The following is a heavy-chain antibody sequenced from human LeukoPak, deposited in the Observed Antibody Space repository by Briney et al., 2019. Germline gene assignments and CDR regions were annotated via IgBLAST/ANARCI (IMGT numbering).Heavy chain of an antibody. V-gene: IGHV3-30-3*01. CDR1: AFTFSSYA. CDR3: ARGIAVAGVHY. Sequence: GGSLRLSCAASAFTFSSYAMHWVRQAPGKGLEWVAVISYDGSNKYYADSVKGRLTISRDNSKNTLYLQMNSLRAEDTAVFYCARGIAVAGVHYWGQGTLVTVSS. J-gene: IGHJ4*02. CDR2: ISYDGSNK. D-gene: IGHD6-19*01.